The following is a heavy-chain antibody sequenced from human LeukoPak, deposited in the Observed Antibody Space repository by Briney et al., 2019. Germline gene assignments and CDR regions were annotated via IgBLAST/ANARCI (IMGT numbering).Heavy chain of an antibody. Sequence: GGSLRLSCAASGFIFDGYAMNWVRQAPGKGLEWVAQVSKDGSATFYADSVRGRFTISRDNSKNTLSLQMDNLRVDDTAVYFSATGSVQLDYWGQGALVSVSS. CDR2: VSKDGSAT. V-gene: IGHV3-30*03. J-gene: IGHJ4*02. D-gene: IGHD3-10*01. CDR1: GFIFDGYA. CDR3: ATGSVQLDY.